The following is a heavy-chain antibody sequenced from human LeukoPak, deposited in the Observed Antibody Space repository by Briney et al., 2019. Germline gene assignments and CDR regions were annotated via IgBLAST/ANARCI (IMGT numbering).Heavy chain of an antibody. Sequence: SETLSLTCAVYGGSFSGYYWSWIRQPPGKGLEWIGEINHSGSTNYNPSLKSRVTISVDMSKNQFSLKLSSVTAADTAVYYCARGRVVVVPAAATGYYFDYWGQGTLVTVSS. V-gene: IGHV4-34*01. CDR2: INHSGST. CDR1: GGSFSGYY. D-gene: IGHD2-2*01. J-gene: IGHJ4*02. CDR3: ARGRVVVVPAAATGYYFDY.